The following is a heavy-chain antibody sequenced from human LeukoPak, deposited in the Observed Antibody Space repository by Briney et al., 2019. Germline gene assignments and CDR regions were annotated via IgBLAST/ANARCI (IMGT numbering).Heavy chain of an antibody. D-gene: IGHD3-22*01. CDR3: GLAAYYYDSSGSDDAFDI. CDR1: GCNFNNYA. J-gene: IGHJ3*02. V-gene: IGHV3-64D*08. CDR2: ISSNGGST. Sequence: AGGSLRLSCSASGCNFNNYAMNWVRKAPGKGLEYVSGISSNGGSTYYADSVKGRCTISRDNSKNTLYLQMSSLRAEDTAVYYCGLAAYYYDSSGSDDAFDIWGQGTMVIVSS.